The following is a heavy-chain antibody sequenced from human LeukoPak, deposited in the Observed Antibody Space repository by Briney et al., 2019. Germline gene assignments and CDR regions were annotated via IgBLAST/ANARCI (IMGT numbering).Heavy chain of an antibody. CDR1: GGSISSYY. V-gene: IGHV4-59*01. J-gene: IGHJ2*01. Sequence: SETLSLTCGVPGGSISSYYWSWIRQPPGKGLEWIGYIYYSGSTNYNPSLESRVTISVDTSKNQFSLKLSSVTAADTAVYYCARAGVVSNPNSYWYFDLWGRGTLVTVSS. CDR2: IYYSGST. CDR3: ARAGVVSNPNSYWYFDL. D-gene: IGHD3-3*01.